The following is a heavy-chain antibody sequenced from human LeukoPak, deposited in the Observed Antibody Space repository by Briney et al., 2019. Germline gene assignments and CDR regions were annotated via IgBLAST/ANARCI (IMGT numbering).Heavy chain of an antibody. CDR2: ISYDGSNK. D-gene: IGHD1-26*01. Sequence: GRSLRLSCAASGFTFSSYAMHWVRQAPGKGLKWVAVISYDGSNKYYADSVKGRFTISRDNSKNTLYLQMNSLRAEDTAVYYCARSAVVGATPFDYWGQGTLVTVSS. CDR1: GFTFSSYA. V-gene: IGHV3-30-3*01. J-gene: IGHJ4*02. CDR3: ARSAVVGATPFDY.